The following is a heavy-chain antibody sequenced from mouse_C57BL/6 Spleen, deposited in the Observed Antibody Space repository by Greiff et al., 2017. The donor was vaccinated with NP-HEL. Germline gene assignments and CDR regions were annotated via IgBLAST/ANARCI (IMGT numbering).Heavy chain of an antibody. CDR3: ARSGYYGSSLGY. D-gene: IGHD1-1*01. CDR1: GYTFTDYY. CDR2: IFPGSGST. Sequence: QVHVKQSGPELVKPGASVKISCKASGYTFTDYYINWVKQRPGQGLEWIGWIFPGSGSTYYNEKFKGKATLTVDKSSSTAYMLRSSLHSEDSAVYFCARSGYYGSSLGYWGQGTTLTVSS. V-gene: IGHV1-75*01. J-gene: IGHJ2*01.